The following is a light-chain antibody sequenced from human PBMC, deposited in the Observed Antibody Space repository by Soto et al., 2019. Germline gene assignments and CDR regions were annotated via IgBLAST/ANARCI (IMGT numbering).Light chain of an antibody. Sequence: EIVLTQSPGTLSLSPGERATLSCRASQSVSSSYSAWYQQKPGQAPRLLIYGASSRATGIPDRFSGSGSGTDFLLTISRVEPEDFAVYYCQQNGTSPDTFGQGTKLEIK. CDR3: QQNGTSPDT. CDR2: GAS. J-gene: IGKJ2*01. V-gene: IGKV3-20*01. CDR1: QSVSSSY.